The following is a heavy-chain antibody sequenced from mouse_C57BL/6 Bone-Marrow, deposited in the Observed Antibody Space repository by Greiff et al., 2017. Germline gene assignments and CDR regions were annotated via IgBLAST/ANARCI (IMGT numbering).Heavy chain of an antibody. CDR3: AREGAMDY. CDR2: IYPGSGST. CDR1: GYTFTSYW. V-gene: IGHV1-55*01. Sequence: VKLQESGAELVKPGASVKMSCKASGYTFTSYWITWVKQRPGQGLEWIGDIYPGSGSTNYNEKFKSKATLTVDTSSSTAYMQLSSLTSEDSAVYYCAREGAMDYWGQGTSVTVSS. J-gene: IGHJ4*01.